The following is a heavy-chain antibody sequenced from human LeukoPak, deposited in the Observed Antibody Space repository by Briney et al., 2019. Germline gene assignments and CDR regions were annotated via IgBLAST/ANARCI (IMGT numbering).Heavy chain of an antibody. V-gene: IGHV1-8*01. Sequence: GASVKVSCKASGYTFTSYDINWVRQATGQGLEWMGWMNPNSGKTGDAQKFQGRVTMTRNTSISTAYMELSSLRSEDTAVYYCARGGVGYGSSTSCYTDYYYGMDVWGQGTTVTVSS. CDR3: ARGGVGYGSSTSCYTDYYYGMDV. CDR2: MNPNSGKT. CDR1: GYTFTSYD. D-gene: IGHD2-2*02. J-gene: IGHJ6*02.